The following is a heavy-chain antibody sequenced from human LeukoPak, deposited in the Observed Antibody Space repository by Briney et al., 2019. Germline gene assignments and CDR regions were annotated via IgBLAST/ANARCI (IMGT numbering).Heavy chain of an antibody. V-gene: IGHV1-69*13. CDR2: IIPIFGTA. D-gene: IGHD3-3*01. CDR1: GGTFSSYA. Sequence: GASVKVSCKASGGTFSSYAISWVRQAPGQGLEWMGGIIPIFGTANYAQKFQGRVTITADESTSTAYMELSSLRSEDTAVYYCASKAGWSGYLAAYYYYGMDVWGQGTTVTVSS. CDR3: ASKAGWSGYLAAYYYYGMDV. J-gene: IGHJ6*02.